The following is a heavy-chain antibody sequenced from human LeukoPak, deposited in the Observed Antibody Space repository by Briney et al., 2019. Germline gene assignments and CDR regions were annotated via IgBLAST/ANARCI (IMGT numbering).Heavy chain of an antibody. CDR2: IYTSGST. Sequence: PSETLSLTCTVSGGSISSYYWSWIRQPAGKGLEWIGRIYTSGSTNYNPSLKSRVTMSVDTSKNQFSLKLSSVIAADTAVYYCARDLGRPGWPDSLFDYWGQGTLVTVSS. D-gene: IGHD6-19*01. CDR3: ARDLGRPGWPDSLFDY. J-gene: IGHJ4*02. CDR1: GGSISSYY. V-gene: IGHV4-4*07.